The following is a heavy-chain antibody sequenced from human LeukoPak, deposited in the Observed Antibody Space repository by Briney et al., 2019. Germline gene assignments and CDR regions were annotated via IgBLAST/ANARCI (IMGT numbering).Heavy chain of an antibody. Sequence: SEALSLTCTVSGGSISSSSYYWGWIRQPPGKGLEWIGSIYYSGSTYYNPSLKSRVTISVDTSKNQFSLKLSSVTAADTAVYYCARLEWQRTFDYWGQGTLATVSS. J-gene: IGHJ4*02. CDR3: ARLEWQRTFDY. CDR1: GGSISSSSYY. V-gene: IGHV4-39*01. D-gene: IGHD3-3*01. CDR2: IYYSGST.